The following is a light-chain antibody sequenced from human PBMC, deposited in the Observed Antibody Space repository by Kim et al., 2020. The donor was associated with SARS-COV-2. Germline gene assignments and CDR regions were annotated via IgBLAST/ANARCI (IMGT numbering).Light chain of an antibody. CDR3: QAWDSGTQSYV. Sequence: SYELTQPPSVSVSPGQTASITCSGDKLGDKYACWYQHKPGQSPILVIYDDSERPSGIPERFSGSNSGNTATLTISGTQAMDEADYYCQAWDSGTQSYVFGTGTKVTVL. CDR1: KLGDKY. CDR2: DDS. J-gene: IGLJ1*01. V-gene: IGLV3-1*01.